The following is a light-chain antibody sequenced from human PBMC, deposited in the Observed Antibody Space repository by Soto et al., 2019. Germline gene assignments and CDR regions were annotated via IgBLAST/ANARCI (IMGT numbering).Light chain of an antibody. CDR2: DAS. J-gene: IGKJ5*01. CDR1: QSVGTY. Sequence: VFTQSPGPPSFSPGERAPLPRRASQSVGTYLAWYQQKPGQAPRLLIYDASNRATGIAPRFRGSGSGTDFTLTISSVEPEDFAVYICQQRSNWPPTFGQGTRLEIK. V-gene: IGKV3-11*01. CDR3: QQRSNWPPT.